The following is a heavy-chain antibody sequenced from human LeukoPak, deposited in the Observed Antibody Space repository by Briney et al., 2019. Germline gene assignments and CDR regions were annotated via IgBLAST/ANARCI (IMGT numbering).Heavy chain of an antibody. CDR2: ISCNSRTI. V-gene: IGHV3-9*01. CDR1: GFTFDDYA. CDR3: AKEAPGFDC. Sequence: GGSLRLSCAASGFTFDDYAMHWVRQTPGKGLEWVSSISCNSRTIGYAGSVKGRFTVSRDNAKRSLYLQMNSLRTEDTALYYCAKEAPGFDCWGLGTLVTVSS. J-gene: IGHJ4*02.